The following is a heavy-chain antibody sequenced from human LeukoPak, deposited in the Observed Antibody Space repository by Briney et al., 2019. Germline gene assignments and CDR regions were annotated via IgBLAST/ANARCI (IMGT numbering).Heavy chain of an antibody. CDR2: INQDGSVI. CDR3: AKDAYSRGDY. J-gene: IGHJ4*02. D-gene: IGHD2-21*01. CDR1: GLSFSSHW. V-gene: IGHV3-7*01. Sequence: PGGSLRLSCAASGLSFSSHWMSWVRQAPGKGLEWVANINQDGSVINYVGSVKGRFTISRDNAENSLYLQMSSLRGDDTALYYCAKDAYSRGDYWGQGTLVTVSS.